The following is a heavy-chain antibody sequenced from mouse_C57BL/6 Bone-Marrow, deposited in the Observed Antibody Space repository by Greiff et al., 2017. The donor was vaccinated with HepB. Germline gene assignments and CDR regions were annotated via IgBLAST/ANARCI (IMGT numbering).Heavy chain of an antibody. V-gene: IGHV3-6*01. J-gene: IGHJ4*01. D-gene: IGHD1-1*01. CDR1: GYSITSGYY. Sequence: DVKLVESGPGLVKPSQSLSLTCSVTGYSITSGYYWNWIRQFPGNKLEWMGYISYDGSNNYNPSLKNRISITRDTSKNQFFLKLNSVTTEDTATYYCARATVVAPYYYAMDYWGQGTSVTVSS. CDR3: ARATVVAPYYYAMDY. CDR2: ISYDGSN.